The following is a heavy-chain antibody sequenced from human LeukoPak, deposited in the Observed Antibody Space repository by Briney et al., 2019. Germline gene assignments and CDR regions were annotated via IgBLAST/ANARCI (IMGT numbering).Heavy chain of an antibody. J-gene: IGHJ4*02. CDR1: GFTFSSYA. V-gene: IGHV3-23*01. CDR3: ARDPDSSGDY. Sequence: PGGSLRLPCAASGFTFSSYAMNWVRQAPGKGLEWVSAISTSGASTYYADSVKGRFSISRDNSRNTLYLQMNSLRAEDTAVYYCARDPDSSGDYWGQGTLVTVSS. CDR2: ISTSGAST. D-gene: IGHD3-22*01.